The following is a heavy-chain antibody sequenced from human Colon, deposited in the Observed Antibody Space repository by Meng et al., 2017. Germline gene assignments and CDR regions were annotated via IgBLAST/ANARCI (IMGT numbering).Heavy chain of an antibody. D-gene: IGHD5-24*01. Sequence: GSLRLSCAVSGGTFTSYYWAWIRQSPEKGLEWIAEINHRGGTNYNPSLKSRVTISVDMSKKQFSLNLRSVTAADTAVYYCARGGAGYSPPHWFDPWGQGALVTVSS. V-gene: IGHV4-34*01. J-gene: IGHJ5*02. CDR2: INHRGGT. CDR3: ARGGAGYSPPHWFDP. CDR1: GGTFTSYY.